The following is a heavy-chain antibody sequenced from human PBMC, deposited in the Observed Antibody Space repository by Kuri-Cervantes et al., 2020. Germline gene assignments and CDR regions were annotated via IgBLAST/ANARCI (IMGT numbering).Heavy chain of an antibody. CDR2: INPNNGGT. CDR3: ARDSGSSWYLDY. J-gene: IGHJ4*02. CDR1: GYTFTSYD. V-gene: IGHV1-2*02. Sequence: ASVKVSCKASGYTFTSYDINWMRQATGQGLEWMGWINPNNGGTNYAQKFQGRVTMTRDTSITTAYMELSNLRSYDTAVYYCARDSGSSWYLDYWGRGTLVTVSS. D-gene: IGHD6-13*01.